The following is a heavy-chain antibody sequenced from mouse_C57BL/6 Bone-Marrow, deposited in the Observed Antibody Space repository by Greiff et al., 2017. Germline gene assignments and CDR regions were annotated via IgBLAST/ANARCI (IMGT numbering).Heavy chain of an antibody. CDR2: IHPNSGST. Sequence: QVQLQQPGAELVKPGASVKLSCKASGYTFTSYWMHWVKQRPGQGLEWIGMIHPNSGSTNYNEKFKSKATLTVDKSSSPAYMQLSSLTSEDSAVYYCARKQGRSLYAMDYWGQGTSVTVSS. CDR3: ARKQGRSLYAMDY. J-gene: IGHJ4*01. V-gene: IGHV1-64*01. CDR1: GYTFTSYW.